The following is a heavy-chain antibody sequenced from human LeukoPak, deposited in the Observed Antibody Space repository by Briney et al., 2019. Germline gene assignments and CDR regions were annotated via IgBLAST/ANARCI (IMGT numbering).Heavy chain of an antibody. V-gene: IGHV4-38-2*02. CDR2: IYHTGTT. J-gene: IGHJ6*03. CDR1: GYSISNDNH. Sequence: SETLSLTCTVSGYSISNDNHWGWIRQPPGKGLEWVGSIYHTGTTYYSPSLKSRVTISVDTSKNQFSLKLSSVTAADTAVYYCARGSDGILNSYYYYMDVWGKGTTVTISS. D-gene: IGHD2-15*01. CDR3: ARGSDGILNSYYYYMDV.